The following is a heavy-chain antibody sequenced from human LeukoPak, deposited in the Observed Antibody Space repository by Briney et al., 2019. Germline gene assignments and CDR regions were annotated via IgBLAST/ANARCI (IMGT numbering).Heavy chain of an antibody. CDR3: ARGGSAGDDSSGYYIDY. J-gene: IGHJ4*02. V-gene: IGHV1-2*02. CDR1: GYTFTGYY. D-gene: IGHD3-22*01. Sequence: ASMKVSCKASGYTFTGYYMHWVRQAPGQRLEWMGWINPNSGRTNYAQKFQGRVTMTRDTSIRTAYMELSRLRSDDTAVYYCARGGSAGDDSSGYYIDYWGQGTLVSVSS. CDR2: INPNSGRT.